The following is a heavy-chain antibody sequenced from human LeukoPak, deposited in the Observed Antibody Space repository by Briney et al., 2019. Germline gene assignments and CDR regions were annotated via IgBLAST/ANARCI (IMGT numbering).Heavy chain of an antibody. Sequence: SVKVSCKASGGTFSSYTISWVRQAPGQGLEWMGRIIPILGIANYAQKFQGRVTITADKSTSTAYMELSSLRSEDTAVYYCARAAVLDLPHFDYWGQGTLVTVSS. CDR3: ARAAVLDLPHFDY. J-gene: IGHJ4*02. D-gene: IGHD1-1*01. CDR2: IIPILGIA. V-gene: IGHV1-69*02. CDR1: GGTFSSYT.